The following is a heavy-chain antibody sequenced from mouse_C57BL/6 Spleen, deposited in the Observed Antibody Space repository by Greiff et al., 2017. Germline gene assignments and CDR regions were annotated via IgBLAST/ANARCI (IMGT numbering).Heavy chain of an antibody. Sequence: QVQLKESGAELARPGASVKLSCKASGYTFTSYGISWVKQRPGQGLEWIGEIYPRSGNTYYNEKFKGKATLTVDKSSSTAYMELRSLTSEDSAVYFCAKYDGGYYAMDYWGQGTSVTVSS. J-gene: IGHJ4*01. CDR3: AKYDGGYYAMDY. CDR2: IYPRSGNT. CDR1: GYTFTSYG. V-gene: IGHV1-81*01. D-gene: IGHD2-12*01.